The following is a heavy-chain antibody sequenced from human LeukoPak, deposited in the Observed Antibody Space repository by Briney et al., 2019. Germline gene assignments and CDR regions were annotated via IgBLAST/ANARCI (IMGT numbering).Heavy chain of an antibody. D-gene: IGHD6-13*01. V-gene: IGHV1-8*01. CDR1: GYTFTSYD. Sequence: ASVKVSCKASGYTFTSYDINWVRQATGQGLEWMGWMNPNSGNTGYAQKFQGRVTMTTDTSTSTAYMELRSLRSDDTAVYYCAREGLVAAAFDYWGQGTLVTVSS. J-gene: IGHJ4*02. CDR3: AREGLVAAAFDY. CDR2: MNPNSGNT.